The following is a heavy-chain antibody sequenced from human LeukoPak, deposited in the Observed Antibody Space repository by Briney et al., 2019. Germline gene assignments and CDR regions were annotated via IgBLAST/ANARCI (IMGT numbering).Heavy chain of an antibody. D-gene: IGHD3-9*01. J-gene: IGHJ4*02. CDR3: ARDPYDILTGFPKGVDY. CDR2: INPSGGST. CDR1: GGTFSSYA. V-gene: IGHV1-46*01. Sequence: ASVKVSCKASGGTFSSYAISWVRQAPGQGLEWMGIINPSGGSTSYAQKFQGRVTMTRDTSTSTVYMELSSLRSEDTAVYYCARDPYDILTGFPKGVDYWGQGTLVTVSS.